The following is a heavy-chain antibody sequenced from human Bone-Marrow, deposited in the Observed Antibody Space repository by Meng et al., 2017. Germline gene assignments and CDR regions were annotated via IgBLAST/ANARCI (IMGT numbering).Heavy chain of an antibody. D-gene: IGHD1-14*01. Sequence: GESLKISCAASGFTCSSYWMSWVRQAPGKGLEWVANIKQDGSEKYYVDSVKGRFTISRDNAKNSLYLQMNSLRAEDTAVYYCARDGMPLHFDYWGQGTLVTVSS. CDR3: ARDGMPLHFDY. J-gene: IGHJ4*02. CDR2: IKQDGSEK. CDR1: GFTCSSYW. V-gene: IGHV3-7*01.